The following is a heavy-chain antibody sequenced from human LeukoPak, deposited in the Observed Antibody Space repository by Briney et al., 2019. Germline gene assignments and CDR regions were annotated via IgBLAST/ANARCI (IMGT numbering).Heavy chain of an antibody. CDR2: IYPGDSDT. CDR1: GYSFTSYW. J-gene: IGHJ4*02. D-gene: IGHD2-8*01. V-gene: IGHV5-51*01. Sequence: GESLKISCKGSGYSFTSYWIGWVRQMPGKGLEWMGIIYPGDSDTRYSPSFQGQVTISADKSISTAYLQWSSLKAPDTAMYYCATLGGSCTNGVCYFYFDYWGQGTLVTVSS. CDR3: ATLGGSCTNGVCYFYFDY.